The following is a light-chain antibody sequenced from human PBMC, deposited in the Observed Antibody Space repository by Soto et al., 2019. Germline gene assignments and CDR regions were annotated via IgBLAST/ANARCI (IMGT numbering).Light chain of an antibody. V-gene: IGKV1-39*01. J-gene: IGKJ2*01. CDR3: QQSYSTPFT. Sequence: DIPMTQSPSSLSASVGDRVTITCRASQSISTYLNWYQQKPGKAPDLVIFATSTLQSGVPSRFSGSGSGTDFTLTIRSLQPEDFATYYCQQSYSTPFTFAQGTKLDVK. CDR2: ATS. CDR1: QSISTY.